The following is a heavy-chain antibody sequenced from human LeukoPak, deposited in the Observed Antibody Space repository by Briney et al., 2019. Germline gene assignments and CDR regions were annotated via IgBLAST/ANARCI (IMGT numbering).Heavy chain of an antibody. J-gene: IGHJ4*02. Sequence: GRSLGLSCAASGFTFSSYGMHWVRQAPGKGLEWVAVISYDGSNKYYADSVKGRFTISRDNSKNTLYLQMNSLRAEDTAVYYCAKDSSSDIVGATQFDYWGQGTLVTVSS. CDR3: AKDSSSDIVGATQFDY. CDR2: ISYDGSNK. D-gene: IGHD1-26*01. V-gene: IGHV3-30*18. CDR1: GFTFSSYG.